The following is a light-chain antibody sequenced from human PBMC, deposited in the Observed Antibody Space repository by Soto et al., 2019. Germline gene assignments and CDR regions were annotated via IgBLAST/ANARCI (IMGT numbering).Light chain of an antibody. V-gene: IGKV3-20*01. CDR1: QRVSSTY. Sequence: EIVLTQSPGTLSLSPGERATLSCRASQRVSSTYLAWYHHKPGQAPRLLIYGASRRATGVPDRLSGSGSGTDFTLTISRLEPEDFAVYYCQHYGNSPPYTFGQGTKVDIK. CDR2: GAS. J-gene: IGKJ2*01. CDR3: QHYGNSPPYT.